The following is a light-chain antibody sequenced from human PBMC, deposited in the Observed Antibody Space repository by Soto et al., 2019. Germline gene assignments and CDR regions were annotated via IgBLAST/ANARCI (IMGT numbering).Light chain of an antibody. CDR1: QSIRSW. CDR3: QQYNIYSPRNP. J-gene: IGKJ1*01. Sequence: DIQMTQSPSTLSASVGDRVTITCRASQSIRSWVAWYQQKPGKAPKLLIYKASYLESGVPSRFSGSGSGTEFTLTISSLQPDDFATYYCQQYNIYSPRNPFGQGTKVEIK. CDR2: KAS. V-gene: IGKV1-5*03.